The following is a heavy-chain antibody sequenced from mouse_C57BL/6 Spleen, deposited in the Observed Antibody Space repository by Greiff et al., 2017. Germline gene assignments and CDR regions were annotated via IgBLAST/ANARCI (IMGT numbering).Heavy chain of an antibody. J-gene: IGHJ2*01. CDR2: IDPSDSET. CDR1: GYTFTSYW. CDR3: AREGSGYFDY. Sequence: QVQLKQPGAELVRPGSSVKLSCKASGYTFTSYWMHWVKQRPIQGLEWIGNIDPSDSETHYNQKFKDKATLTVDKSSSTAYMQLSSLTSEDSAVYYCAREGSGYFDYWGQGTTLTVSS. V-gene: IGHV1-52*01.